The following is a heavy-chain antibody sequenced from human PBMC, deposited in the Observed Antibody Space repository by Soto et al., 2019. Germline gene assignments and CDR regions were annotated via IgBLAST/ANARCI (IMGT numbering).Heavy chain of an antibody. V-gene: IGHV1-3*01. CDR2: IHAGNGNT. CDR3: TNSYCGNLTCLGNF. CDR1: GYRFSDLG. Sequence: QVQLVQSGAEVRKPGASVKVSCKASGYRFSDLGMHWVRQAPGQRLEWMGWIHAGNGNTKYSQKYQGRVTMTRDTSASTAYMELSSLTSEDTALYYCTNSYCGNLTCLGNFWGQGTLVTVPS. D-gene: IGHD2-21*01. J-gene: IGHJ4*02.